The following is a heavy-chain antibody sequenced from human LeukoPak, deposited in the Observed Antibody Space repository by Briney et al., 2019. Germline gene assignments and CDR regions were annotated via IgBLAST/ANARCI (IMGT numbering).Heavy chain of an antibody. CDR1: GFTVSSNY. V-gene: IGHV3-66*01. CDR2: IYSGGST. D-gene: IGHD4-17*01. CDR3: ARLDDYGVLFDY. J-gene: IGHJ4*02. Sequence: GGSLRLSCAASGFTVSSNYMSWVRQAPGKGLEWVSVIYSGGSTYYADSVKGRFTISRDNSKNTLYLQMNSLRAEDTAVYYCARLDDYGVLFDYWGQGTLVTVSS.